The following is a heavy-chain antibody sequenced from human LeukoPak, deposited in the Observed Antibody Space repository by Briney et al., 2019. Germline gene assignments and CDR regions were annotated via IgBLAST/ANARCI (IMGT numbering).Heavy chain of an antibody. V-gene: IGHV3-11*05. CDR3: ARVMGGSSSWYGYFDY. CDR1: GFTFSDYY. J-gene: IGHJ4*02. CDR2: ISSSSSYT. Sequence: GGSLRLSCAASGFTFSDYYMSWLRQAPGKGLEWVSYISSSSSYTNYADSVKSRFTISRDNAKNSLYLQKNSLRAEDTAVYYCARVMGGSSSWYGYFDYWGQGTLVTVSS. D-gene: IGHD6-13*01.